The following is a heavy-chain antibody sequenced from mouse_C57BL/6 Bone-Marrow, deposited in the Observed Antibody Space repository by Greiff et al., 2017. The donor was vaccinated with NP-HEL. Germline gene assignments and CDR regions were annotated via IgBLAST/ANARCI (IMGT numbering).Heavy chain of an antibody. J-gene: IGHJ2*01. V-gene: IGHV3-6*01. CDR1: GYSITSGYY. D-gene: IGHD2-3*01. CDR3: ARMGS. CDR2: ISYDGSN. Sequence: EVKLVESGPGLVKPSQSLSLTCSVTGYSITSGYYWNWIRQFPGNKLEWMGYISYDGSNNYNPSLKNRISITRDTSKNQFFLKLNSVTTEDTATYYCARMGSWGQGTTLTVSS.